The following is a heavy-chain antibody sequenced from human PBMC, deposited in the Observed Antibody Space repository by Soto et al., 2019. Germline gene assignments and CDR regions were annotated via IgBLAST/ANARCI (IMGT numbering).Heavy chain of an antibody. V-gene: IGHV1-69*13. CDR1: GGTFRTYS. CDR2: IIPIFGTA. J-gene: IGHJ6*02. D-gene: IGHD5-18*01. CDR3: ARDGEYSYGQIPYGMDV. Sequence: GASVNVSCKCSGGTFRTYSISWVRQAPGQGREWMGGIIPIFGTANYAQKFQGRVTITADESTSTAYMELSSLRSEDTAVYYCARDGEYSYGQIPYGMDVWGQGTTVTVPS.